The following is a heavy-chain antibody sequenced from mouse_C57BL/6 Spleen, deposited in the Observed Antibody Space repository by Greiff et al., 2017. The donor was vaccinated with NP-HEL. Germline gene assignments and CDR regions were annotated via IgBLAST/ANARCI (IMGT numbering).Heavy chain of an antibody. D-gene: IGHD2-4*01. CDR2: ISYDGSN. CDR3: ARYDYDEDDY. J-gene: IGHJ2*01. V-gene: IGHV3-6*01. CDR1: GYSITSGYY. Sequence: DVKLQESGPGLVKPSQSLSLTCSVTGYSITSGYYWNWIRQFPGNKLEWMGYISYDGSNNYNPSLKNRISITRDTSKNQFFLKLNSVTTEDTATYYCARYDYDEDDYWGQGTTLTVSS.